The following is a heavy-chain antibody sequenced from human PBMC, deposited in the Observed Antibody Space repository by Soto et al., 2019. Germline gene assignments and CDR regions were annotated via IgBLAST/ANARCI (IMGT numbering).Heavy chain of an antibody. J-gene: IGHJ6*02. CDR1: GGSFSGYY. Sequence: SETLSLTCAVYGGSFSGYYWSWIRQPPGKGLEWIGEINHSGSTNYNPSLKSRVTISVDTSKNQFSLKLSSVTAADTAAYYCARGLEYSSSHGDYYGMDVWGQGTTVTVSS. D-gene: IGHD6-6*01. CDR2: INHSGST. CDR3: ARGLEYSSSHGDYYGMDV. V-gene: IGHV4-34*01.